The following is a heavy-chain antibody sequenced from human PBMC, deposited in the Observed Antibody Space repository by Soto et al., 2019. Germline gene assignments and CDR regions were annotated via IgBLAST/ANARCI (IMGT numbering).Heavy chain of an antibody. CDR1: GFSISSSY. CDR3: TSGHDYDSSGGYYFEY. CDR2: IYSAGNT. D-gene: IGHD3-22*01. Sequence: GGSLRLSCATSGFSISSSYMNWVRQAPGKGLEWVSVIYSAGNTYYADSVRGRFTISRDSSKNTLYLQMTRLRAEDTALYFCTSGHDYDSSGGYYFEYWGQGTLVTVSS. J-gene: IGHJ4*02. V-gene: IGHV3-53*01.